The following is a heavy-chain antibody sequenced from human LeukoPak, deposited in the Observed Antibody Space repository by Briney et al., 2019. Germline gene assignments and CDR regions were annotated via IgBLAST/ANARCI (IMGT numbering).Heavy chain of an antibody. CDR2: ITGSGGST. CDR1: GFSFSNYG. Sequence: GGSLRLSCAASGFSFSNYGMNWVRQAPGKGLEWVSGITGSGGSTYYAGSVKGRFTISRDNSKNTLYLQVNSLRAEDTSIYYCAKGSGWYIDYWGQGTLVTVSS. J-gene: IGHJ4*02. V-gene: IGHV3-23*01. CDR3: AKGSGWYIDY. D-gene: IGHD6-19*01.